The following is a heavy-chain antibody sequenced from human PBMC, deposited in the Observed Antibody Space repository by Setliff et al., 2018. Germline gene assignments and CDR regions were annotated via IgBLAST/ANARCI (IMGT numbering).Heavy chain of an antibody. CDR2: VEWNGGGT. J-gene: IGHJ4*02. D-gene: IGHD3-10*01. V-gene: IGHV3-20*04. CDR1: GFTFADYG. Sequence: AGGSLRLSCVASGFTFADYGLNWVRQGPGKGLEWVSGVEWNGGGTSYADSVKGRFTISRDNAKNSLSLQMNSLRTEDTAVYYCFGAGTCSYWGQGTLVTVSS. CDR3: FGAGTCSY.